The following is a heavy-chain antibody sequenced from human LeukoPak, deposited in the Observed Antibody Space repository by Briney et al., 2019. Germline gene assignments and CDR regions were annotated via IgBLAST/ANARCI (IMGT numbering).Heavy chain of an antibody. V-gene: IGHV3-23*01. D-gene: IGHD1-14*01. CDR1: GFTFGDYA. CDR2: ISGSGGRT. CDR3: AKGGNTATTAGDY. Sequence: GGSLRLSCTASGFTFGDYAMSWFRQAPGKGLEWVSAISGSGGRTYYADFVKGRFTISRDDSRNTLYLQMNSLRAEDTALYYCAKGGNTATTAGDYWGQGTLVTVSS. J-gene: IGHJ4*02.